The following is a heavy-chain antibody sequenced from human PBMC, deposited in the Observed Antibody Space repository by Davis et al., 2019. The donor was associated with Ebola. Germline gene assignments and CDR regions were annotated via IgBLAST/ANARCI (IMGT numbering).Heavy chain of an antibody. D-gene: IGHD1-1*01. V-gene: IGHV3-23*01. Sequence: GGSLRLSCAASGFTFSSYAMSWVRQAPGKGLEWVSAISGSGDSTYYADSVKGRFTISRDNSKNTLYLQMNSLRAEDTAVYYCARDKRYTFDYWGQGTLVTVSS. CDR1: GFTFSSYA. CDR2: ISGSGDST. J-gene: IGHJ4*02. CDR3: ARDKRYTFDY.